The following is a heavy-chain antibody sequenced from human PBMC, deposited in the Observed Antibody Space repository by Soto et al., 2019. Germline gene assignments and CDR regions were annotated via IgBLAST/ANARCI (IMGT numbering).Heavy chain of an antibody. CDR3: AKGADYGDYYYYGMDV. V-gene: IGHV3-23*01. D-gene: IGHD4-17*01. CDR1: GFTFSSYA. Sequence: QPGGSLRLSCAASGFTFSSYAMSWVRQAPGKGLEWVSAISGSGGSTYYADSVKGRFTISRDNSKNTLYLQMNSLRAEDTAVYYCAKGADYGDYYYYGMDVWGQGTTVTVSS. CDR2: ISGSGGST. J-gene: IGHJ6*02.